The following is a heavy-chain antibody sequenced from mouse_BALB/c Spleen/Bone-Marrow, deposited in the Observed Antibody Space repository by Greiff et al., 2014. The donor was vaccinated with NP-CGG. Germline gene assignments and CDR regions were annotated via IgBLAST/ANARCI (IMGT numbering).Heavy chain of an antibody. J-gene: IGHJ4*01. CDR1: GFTFSSYG. V-gene: IGHV5-6-3*01. CDR3: AGVSYYAMDY. CDR2: INSNGGST. Sequence: EVQLQQSGGGLVQPGGSLKLSCAASGFTFSSYGMSWVRQTPDKGLELVATINSNGGSTYYPDSVKGRFTISRDNAKNTLYLQMSSLKSEDTAMYYCAGVSYYAMDYWGQGTSVTVSS.